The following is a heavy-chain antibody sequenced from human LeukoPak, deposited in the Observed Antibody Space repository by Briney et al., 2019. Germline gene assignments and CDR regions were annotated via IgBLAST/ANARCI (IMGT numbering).Heavy chain of an antibody. CDR1: GYTFTGYY. D-gene: IGHD4-11*01. CDR3: VSTGADYNKGQLDY. CDR2: INPHSGGT. Sequence: GASVTVSCKASGYTFTGYYMHWVRQAPGQGLEWMGWINPHSGGTNYAQKFQGRVTMTRDTSITTAYMELNSLRSDDTAVFYCVSTGADYNKGQLDYWGHGTLVTVSS. V-gene: IGHV1-2*02. J-gene: IGHJ4*01.